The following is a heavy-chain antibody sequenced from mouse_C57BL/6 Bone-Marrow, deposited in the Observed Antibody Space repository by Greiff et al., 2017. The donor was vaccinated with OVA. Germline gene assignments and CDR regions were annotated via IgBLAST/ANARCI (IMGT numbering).Heavy chain of an antibody. V-gene: IGHV5-4*01. CDR3: ARERGYDYDGYWYFDV. Sequence: EVMLVESGGGLVKPGGSLKLSCAASGFTFSSYAMSWVRQTPEKRLEWVATISDGGSYTYYPDNVKGRFTISRDNAKNNLYLQMSHLKSEDTAMYYCARERGYDYDGYWYFDVWGTGTTVTVSS. D-gene: IGHD2-4*01. CDR1: GFTFSSYA. CDR2: ISDGGSYT. J-gene: IGHJ1*03.